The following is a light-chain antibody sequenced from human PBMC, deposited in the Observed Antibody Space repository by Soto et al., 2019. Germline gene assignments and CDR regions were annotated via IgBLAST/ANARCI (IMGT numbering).Light chain of an antibody. J-gene: IGLJ1*01. Sequence: QYVLTQPASVSGSPGQSITISCTGTSSDVVGYNYVSWYQHHPGKAPKLIIYDVTNRPSGVSNPFSGSKSGNTASLTISGLQPEDEADYYCSSYTTSNTRQIVFGTGTKVTV. V-gene: IGLV2-14*03. CDR3: SSYTTSNTRQIV. CDR2: DVT. CDR1: SSDVVGYNY.